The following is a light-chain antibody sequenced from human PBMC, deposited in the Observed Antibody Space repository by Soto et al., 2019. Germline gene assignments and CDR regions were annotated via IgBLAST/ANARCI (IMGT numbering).Light chain of an antibody. CDR3: QQLNSYPIT. CDR1: QGISSY. Sequence: DTQLTQSPSFLSASVGDRVTITCRASQGISSYLAWYQQKPGKAPKLLIYAASTLQSGVPSRFSGSRSGTEFTLSISTLQPEDFATYYCQQLNSYPITFGQGIRLEI. J-gene: IGKJ5*01. CDR2: AAS. V-gene: IGKV1-9*01.